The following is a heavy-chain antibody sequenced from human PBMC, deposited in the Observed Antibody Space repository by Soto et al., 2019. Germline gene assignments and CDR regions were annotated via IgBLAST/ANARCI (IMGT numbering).Heavy chain of an antibody. J-gene: IGHJ6*02. V-gene: IGHV3-7*03. CDR2: IRQDGSEK. Sequence: GGSLRLSCAASGFTFSSYWMSWVRQAPGKGLEWVANIRQDGSEKYYVDSVKGRFTISRDNAKNSLYLQMNSLRAEDTAVYYCARDTVGNRDYGMDVWGQGTTVTVSS. CDR1: GFTFSSYW. D-gene: IGHD4-17*01. CDR3: ARDTVGNRDYGMDV.